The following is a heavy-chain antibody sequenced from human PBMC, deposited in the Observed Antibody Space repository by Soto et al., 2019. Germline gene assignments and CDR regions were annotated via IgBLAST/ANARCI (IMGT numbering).Heavy chain of an antibody. J-gene: IGHJ6*03. CDR1: GYTFPGYY. Sequence: ASVKVSCKASGYTFPGYYMHWVRQAPGQGLEWMGWINPNSGGTNYAQKFQGWVTMTRDTSISTAYMELSRLRSDDTAVYYCASQRLGYYYMDVWGKGTTVTVSS. CDR2: INPNSGGT. V-gene: IGHV1-2*04. CDR3: ASQRLGYYYMDV.